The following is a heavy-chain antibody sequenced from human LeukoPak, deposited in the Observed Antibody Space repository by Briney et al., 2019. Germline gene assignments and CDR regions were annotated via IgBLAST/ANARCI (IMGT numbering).Heavy chain of an antibody. CDR3: ARGFENYYGMDV. V-gene: IGHV3-53*04. J-gene: IGHJ6*02. Sequence: GGSLTLSCAGSGFTVSSNYMSWIRQAPGKGLEWLSVFYSGGSTNYADSVKGRFTISRHNSKNTLYLQMNSLRPEDTAVYYCARGFENYYGMDVWGQGTTVTVSS. CDR1: GFTVSSNY. D-gene: IGHD3-9*01. CDR2: FYSGGST.